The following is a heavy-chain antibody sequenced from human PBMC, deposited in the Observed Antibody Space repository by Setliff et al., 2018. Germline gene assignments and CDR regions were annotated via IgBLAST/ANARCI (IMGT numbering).Heavy chain of an antibody. D-gene: IGHD3-3*02. CDR1: GYSISSGYY. CDR2: FFHTGNT. CDR3: ARHLWGRYMAESSDYFDY. J-gene: IGHJ4*02. Sequence: SETLSLTCTVSGYSISSGYYWGWIRQPTGKGLEWLGSFFHTGNTYYNPSLEGRVTISVDTSNNQFSLRLSSVTAADTAVYYCARHLWGRYMAESSDYFDYWGQGSLVTVSS. V-gene: IGHV4-38-2*02.